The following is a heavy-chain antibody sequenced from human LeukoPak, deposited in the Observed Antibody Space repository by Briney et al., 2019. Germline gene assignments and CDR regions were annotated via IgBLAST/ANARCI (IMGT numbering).Heavy chain of an antibody. D-gene: IGHD6-19*01. CDR1: GFTFSSYW. CDR2: IKQDGSEK. Sequence: PGGSLRLSCAASGFTFSSYWMSWVRQAPGKGLEWLANIKQDGSEKYYVDSVKGRFTISRDNAKNSLYLQMNSLRAEDTAVYYCARDMWQWLASFDYWGQGTLVTVSS. V-gene: IGHV3-7*01. CDR3: ARDMWQWLASFDY. J-gene: IGHJ4*02.